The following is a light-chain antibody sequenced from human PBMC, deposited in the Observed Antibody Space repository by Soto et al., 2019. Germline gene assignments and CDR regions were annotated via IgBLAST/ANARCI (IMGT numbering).Light chain of an antibody. J-gene: IGKJ1*01. CDR1: QSLSDY. CDR2: ATS. V-gene: IGKV3-20*01. Sequence: EIVMTQSPATLSVSPGERATLSCRASQSLSDYLAWFQQRPGQAPRLLIFATSRRATDIPDRFSGSGSGTDFTLAIRRLEPEDFAVYYCHQFGYSPRTFGQGTKVDIK. CDR3: HQFGYSPRT.